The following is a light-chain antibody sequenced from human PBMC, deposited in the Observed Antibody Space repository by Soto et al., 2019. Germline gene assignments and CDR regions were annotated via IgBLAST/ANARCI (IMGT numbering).Light chain of an antibody. CDR3: QQRKNWPPIT. CDR1: QSVSTY. V-gene: IGKV3-11*01. Sequence: EIVLTQSPGTLSLSPGERATLSCRASQSVSTYLAWYQQKPGQAPRLLIYGASTRATGIPARFSGSGSGTVFTLTIGSLEPEDSAVYYCQQRKNWPPITFGQGTRLEVK. CDR2: GAS. J-gene: IGKJ5*01.